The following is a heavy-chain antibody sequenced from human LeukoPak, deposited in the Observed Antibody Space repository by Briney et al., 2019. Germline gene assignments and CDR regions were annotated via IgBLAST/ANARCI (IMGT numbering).Heavy chain of an antibody. V-gene: IGHV4-59*01. D-gene: IGHD1-26*01. Sequence: SETLSLTCTVSGDSISSYYCGWIRQPPGKGLEWIGYIYYSGSTNYNPSLKSRVTISVDTSKNQFSLKLSSVTAADTAVYYCARDLGEGANNYYYYYMDVWGKGTTVTVSS. CDR3: ARDLGEGANNYYYYYMDV. CDR2: IYYSGST. CDR1: GDSISSYY. J-gene: IGHJ6*03.